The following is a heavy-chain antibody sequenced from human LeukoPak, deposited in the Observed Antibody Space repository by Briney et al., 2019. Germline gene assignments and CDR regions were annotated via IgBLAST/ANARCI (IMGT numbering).Heavy chain of an antibody. CDR2: IRYDGSDK. Sequence: GGSLRLSCAASGFTFSSYGMHWVRQAPGKGLEWVAFIRYDGSDKYYADSVKGRFTISRDNAKNSLYLQMNSLRAEDTAVYYCARVSSGIWWNFDYWGQGTLVTVSS. V-gene: IGHV3-30*02. D-gene: IGHD3-10*01. CDR3: ARVSSGIWWNFDY. J-gene: IGHJ4*02. CDR1: GFTFSSYG.